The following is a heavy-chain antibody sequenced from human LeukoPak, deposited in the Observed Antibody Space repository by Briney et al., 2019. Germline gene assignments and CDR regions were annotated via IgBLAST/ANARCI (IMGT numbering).Heavy chain of an antibody. CDR3: ANGDSGSYHAFDI. CDR1: GFTFSSYE. CDR2: ISGSGGST. J-gene: IGHJ3*02. Sequence: GGSLRLSCAASGFTFSSYEMSWVRQAPGKGLEWVSAISGSGGSTYYADSVKGRFTISRDNSKNTLYLQMNSLRAEDTAVYYCANGDSGSYHAFDIWGQGTMVTVSS. D-gene: IGHD1-26*01. V-gene: IGHV3-23*01.